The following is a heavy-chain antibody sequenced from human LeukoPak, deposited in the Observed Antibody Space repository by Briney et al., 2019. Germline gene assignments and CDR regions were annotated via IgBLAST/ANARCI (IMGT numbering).Heavy chain of an antibody. V-gene: IGHV3-30*18. J-gene: IGHJ3*02. CDR2: ISYDGSNK. CDR3: AKGVWVVRGVIGDAFDI. CDR1: GFTFSNHG. D-gene: IGHD3-10*01. Sequence: GGSLRLSCAASGFTFSNHGMHWVRQAPGKGLEWAAVISYDGSNKYYADSVKGRFTISRDNSKNTLYLQMNSLRAEDTAVYYCAKGVWVVRGVIGDAFDIWGQGTMVTVSS.